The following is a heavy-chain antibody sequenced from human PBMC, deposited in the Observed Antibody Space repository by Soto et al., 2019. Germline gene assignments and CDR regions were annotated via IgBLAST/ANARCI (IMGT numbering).Heavy chain of an antibody. Sequence: QVQLVESGGGVVQPGRSLRLSCAASGFTFSSYGMHWVRQAPGKGLEWVAVISYDGSNKYYADSVKGRFTISRDNSKNTLYLQMNSLRAEDTAVYYCAKSGPLEMATIWTGYYYYGMDVWGQGTTVTVSS. V-gene: IGHV3-30*18. CDR1: GFTFSSYG. D-gene: IGHD5-12*01. CDR2: ISYDGSNK. J-gene: IGHJ6*02. CDR3: AKSGPLEMATIWTGYYYYGMDV.